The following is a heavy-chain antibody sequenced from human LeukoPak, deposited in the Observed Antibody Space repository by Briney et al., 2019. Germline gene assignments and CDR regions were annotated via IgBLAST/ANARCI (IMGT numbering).Heavy chain of an antibody. Sequence: ASVKVSCKASGYTFTGYYMHWVRQAPGQGLEWMGWINPNSGGTNYAQKFQGRVTMTRDTSISTAYVELSRLRSDDTAVYYCARDRGYCSGGSCPTGNWFDPWGQGTLVTVSS. CDR3: ARDRGYCSGGSCPTGNWFDP. D-gene: IGHD2-15*01. V-gene: IGHV1-2*02. CDR1: GYTFTGYY. J-gene: IGHJ5*02. CDR2: INPNSGGT.